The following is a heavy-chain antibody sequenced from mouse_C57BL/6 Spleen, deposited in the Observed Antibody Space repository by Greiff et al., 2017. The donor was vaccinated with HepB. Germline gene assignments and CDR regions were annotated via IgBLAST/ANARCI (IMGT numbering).Heavy chain of an antibody. J-gene: IGHJ2*01. CDR2: LYPGDGDT. CDR3: AIQGYFDY. V-gene: IGHV1-80*01. Sequence: VQVVESGAELVKPGASVKISCKASGYAFSSYWMNWVKQRPGKGLEWIGQLYPGDGDTNYNGKFKGKATLTADKSSSTAYMQLSSLTSEDSAVYFCAIQGYFDYWGQGTTLTVSS. CDR1: GYAFSSYW.